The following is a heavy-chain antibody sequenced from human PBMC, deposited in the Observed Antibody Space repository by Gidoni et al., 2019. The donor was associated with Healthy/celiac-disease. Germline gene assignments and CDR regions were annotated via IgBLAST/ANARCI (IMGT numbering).Heavy chain of an antibody. V-gene: IGHV3-30*04. CDR2: ISYDGSNK. CDR1: GVTFSSYA. Sequence: QVQLVESGGGVVQTGRSLRLSCAASGVTFSSYAMHWVRQAPGKGLEWVAVISYDGSNKYYADSVKGRFTISIDNSKNTLYLQMNSLRAEDTAVYYCARDKSVLVAATQKPPGYYFDYWGQGTLVTVSS. D-gene: IGHD2-15*01. CDR3: ARDKSVLVAATQKPPGYYFDY. J-gene: IGHJ4*02.